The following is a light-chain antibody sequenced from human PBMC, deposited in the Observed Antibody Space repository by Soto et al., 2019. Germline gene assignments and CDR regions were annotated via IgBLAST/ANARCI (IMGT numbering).Light chain of an antibody. CDR2: AAS. V-gene: IGKV1-39*01. Sequence: DIQMTQSPSSLSASVGDRVTITCRASQTISTYLNWYQQKPGEAPKLLIYAASKLQSGVPSRFSGSGSGTDFTLTISSLQAEDFEIYYCQQSHGIPYTFGQGTKLENK. J-gene: IGKJ2*01. CDR3: QQSHGIPYT. CDR1: QTISTY.